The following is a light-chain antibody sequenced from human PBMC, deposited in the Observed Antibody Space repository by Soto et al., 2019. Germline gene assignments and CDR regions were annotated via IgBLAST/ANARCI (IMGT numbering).Light chain of an antibody. J-gene: IGKJ1*01. V-gene: IGKV3-20*01. CDR1: QSVSSSY. CDR3: QQYVSSPRT. CDR2: GAS. Sequence: EIVLTQSPGTLSLSPGERATLSCRASQSVSSSYLAWYQQKPGQAPRLLIYGASSRATGIPDRFSGSESGTGFTLTISRLEPEDFAVYYCQQYVSSPRTFGQGTKVDIK.